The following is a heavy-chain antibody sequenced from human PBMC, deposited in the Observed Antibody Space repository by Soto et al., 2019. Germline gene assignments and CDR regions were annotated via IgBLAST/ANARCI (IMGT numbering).Heavy chain of an antibody. CDR3: ARELAFQGGGFDP. Sequence: QVQLVQSGAEVKKPGASVKVSCKASGYTFTSYGISWVRQAPGQGLEWMGWISAYNGNTNYAQKLQGRVTMSTDTSTGRASMELRSLRSDDTAVYYCARELAFQGGGFDPWGQGTLVTVSS. V-gene: IGHV1-18*01. CDR2: ISAYNGNT. D-gene: IGHD3-10*01. J-gene: IGHJ5*02. CDR1: GYTFTSYG.